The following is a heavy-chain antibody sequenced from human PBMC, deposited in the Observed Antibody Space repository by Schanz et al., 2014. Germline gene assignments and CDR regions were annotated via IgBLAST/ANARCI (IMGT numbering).Heavy chain of an antibody. V-gene: IGHV3-48*01. CDR2: ISRSSSTI. Sequence: VQLVESGGGVVQPGGSLRLSCAASGFTFSTYSMNWVRQAPGKGLEWVSYISRSSSTIYYADSVKGRFTISRDNAKNSLYLQMNSLRAEDAAVYYCARDDRAWMYSTGGVYYFDYWGQGTQVTVSS. D-gene: IGHD2-8*01. J-gene: IGHJ4*02. CDR1: GFTFSTYS. CDR3: ARDDRAWMYSTGGVYYFDY.